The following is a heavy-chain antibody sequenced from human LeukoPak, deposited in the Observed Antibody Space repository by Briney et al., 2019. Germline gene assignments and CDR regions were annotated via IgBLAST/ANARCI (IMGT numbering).Heavy chain of an antibody. J-gene: IGHJ5*02. D-gene: IGHD6-13*01. V-gene: IGHV1-8*01. CDR1: GYTFTSYD. CDR3: ARTDAGYSSVGPDWLDP. Sequence: SVKVSCKASGYTFTSYDINWVRQATGQGLEWMGWMNPNSGNTGYAQKFQGRVTMTRNTSISTAYMELSSLRSEDTAVYYCARTDAGYSSVGPDWLDPWGQGTLVTVSS. CDR2: MNPNSGNT.